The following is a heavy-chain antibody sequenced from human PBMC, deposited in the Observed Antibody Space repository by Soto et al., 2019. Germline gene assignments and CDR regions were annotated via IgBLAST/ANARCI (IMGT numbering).Heavy chain of an antibody. D-gene: IGHD3-22*01. J-gene: IGHJ4*02. CDR2: IYSLGNT. V-gene: IGHV4-39*01. CDR3: ARQSDDSHGEYYAY. CDR1: GGSISSSSYY. Sequence: SETLSLTCTVSGGSISSSSYYWGWIRQPPGQGLEWLGTIYSLGNTYYNPSLKSRVTISVDKSKSQLFLKLSSVTAPDTAVYYLARQSDDSHGEYYAYWSQGTLVTVSS.